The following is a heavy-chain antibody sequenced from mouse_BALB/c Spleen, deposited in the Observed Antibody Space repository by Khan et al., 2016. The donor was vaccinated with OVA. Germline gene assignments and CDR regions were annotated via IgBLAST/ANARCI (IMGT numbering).Heavy chain of an antibody. CDR1: GYSITSGYF. D-gene: IGHD3-1*01. J-gene: IGHJ3*01. V-gene: IGHV3-6*02. CDR2: IRYDGNS. Sequence: EVQLQESGPGLVKPSQSLSLTCSVTGYSITSGYFWNWIRQFPGNKLEWMGYIRYDGNSNYNPSLKNRISITRDTSKNQFFLTLNSVTPEDTATYDCARGGRAGPAWFAYWGQGTLVTVSA. CDR3: ARGGRAGPAWFAY.